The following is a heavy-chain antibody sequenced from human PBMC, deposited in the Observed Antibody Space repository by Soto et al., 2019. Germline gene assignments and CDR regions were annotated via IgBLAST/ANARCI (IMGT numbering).Heavy chain of an antibody. V-gene: IGHV3-33*01. CDR2: IWYDGSNK. D-gene: IGHD2-2*01. Sequence: GGSLRLSCAASGFTFSSYGMHWVRQAPGKGLEWVAVIWYDGSNKYYADSVKGRFTISRDNSKNTLYLQMNSLRAEDTAVYYCARDLHCSSTSCLSAEAFDYWGQGTLVTVSS. CDR3: ARDLHCSSTSCLSAEAFDY. J-gene: IGHJ4*02. CDR1: GFTFSSYG.